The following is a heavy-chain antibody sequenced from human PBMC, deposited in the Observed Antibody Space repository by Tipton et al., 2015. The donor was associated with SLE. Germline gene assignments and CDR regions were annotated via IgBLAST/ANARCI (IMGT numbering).Heavy chain of an antibody. CDR1: GGSISSYY. CDR2: IHYTGRT. D-gene: IGHD4-17*01. Sequence: TLSLTCSVSGGSISSYYWSWIRQPPGKGLEWIGYIHYTGRTNYNPSLRGRVTISVDTSKNQFSLKLSSVTAADTAVYYCARVAGDHDAFDIWGQGTMVTVSS. J-gene: IGHJ3*02. V-gene: IGHV4-59*07. CDR3: ARVAGDHDAFDI.